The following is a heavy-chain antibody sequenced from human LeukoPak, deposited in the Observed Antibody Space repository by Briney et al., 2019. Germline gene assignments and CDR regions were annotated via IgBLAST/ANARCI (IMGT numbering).Heavy chain of an antibody. CDR1: GGSISSYY. Sequence: KASETLSLTCTVSGGSISSYYWSWIRQPPGKGLEWIGYIYYSGSTNYNPSLKSRVTISVDTSKNQFSLKLSSVTAADTAVYYCARVGGMVRGYYYYYYYGMDVWGQGTMVTVSS. CDR3: ARVGGMVRGYYYYYYYGMDV. CDR2: IYYSGST. J-gene: IGHJ6*02. V-gene: IGHV4-59*01. D-gene: IGHD3-10*01.